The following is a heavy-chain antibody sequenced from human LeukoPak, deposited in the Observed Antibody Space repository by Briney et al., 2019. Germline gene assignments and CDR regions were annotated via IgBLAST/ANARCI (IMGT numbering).Heavy chain of an antibody. D-gene: IGHD4/OR15-4a*01. Sequence: NPSETLSLTCAVSGGSISDYYWTWIRQPPGNELEWIGYIYNSGSTNYNPSLKSRVTISVDMSKYQFSLKLSSVTAADTAMYYCARRQKLRGPRAGDAFDIWGQGTMVTVSS. V-gene: IGHV4-59*08. J-gene: IGHJ3*02. CDR2: IYNSGST. CDR1: GGSISDYY. CDR3: ARRQKLRGPRAGDAFDI.